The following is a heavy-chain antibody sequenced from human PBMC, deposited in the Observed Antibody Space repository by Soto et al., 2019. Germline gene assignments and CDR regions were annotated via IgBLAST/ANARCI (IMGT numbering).Heavy chain of an antibody. CDR1: GYTFTSYG. Sequence: QVQLVQSGAEVKKPGASVKVSCKASGYTFTSYGISWVRQAPGQGLEWMGWISAYNGNTNYAQKLQGRVTMTTDTSTSTXXXXXXXLRSXDXAXYYCARDLAYGGPFDYWGQGTLVTVSS. V-gene: IGHV1-18*01. J-gene: IGHJ4*02. CDR3: ARDLAYGGPFDY. CDR2: ISAYNGNT. D-gene: IGHD4-17*01.